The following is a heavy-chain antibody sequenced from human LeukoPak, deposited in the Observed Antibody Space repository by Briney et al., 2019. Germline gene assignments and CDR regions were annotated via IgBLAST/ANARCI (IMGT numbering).Heavy chain of an antibody. CDR2: ISGSGNTV. J-gene: IGHJ4*02. V-gene: IGHV3-48*03. CDR1: GFTFSIYE. Sequence: GGSLRLSCAASGFTFSIYEMNWVRQAPGKGLEWVSYISGSGNTVYYADSVRGRFTISRDNAKNSLYLQMNSLRAEDTAVYYCARRLTDYWGQGTLVTVSS. CDR3: ARRLTDY.